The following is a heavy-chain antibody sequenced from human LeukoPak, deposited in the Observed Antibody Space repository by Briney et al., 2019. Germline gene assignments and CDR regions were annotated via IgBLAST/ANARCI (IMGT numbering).Heavy chain of an antibody. CDR1: GGTFSSYA. CDR2: IIPIFGTA. Sequence: EASVKVSCKASGGTFSSYAISWVRQAPGQGLEWMGGIIPIFGTANYAQKFQGRVTITMDESTSTAYMELSSLRSEDTAVYYCARGALDTAMAPYNWFDPWGQGTLVTVSS. D-gene: IGHD5-18*01. V-gene: IGHV1-69*05. J-gene: IGHJ5*02. CDR3: ARGALDTAMAPYNWFDP.